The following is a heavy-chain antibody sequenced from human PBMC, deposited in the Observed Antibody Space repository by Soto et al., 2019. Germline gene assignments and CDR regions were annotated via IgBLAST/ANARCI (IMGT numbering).Heavy chain of an antibody. D-gene: IGHD2-2*01. Sequence: VKVSCKASGYTFTSYGISWVRQAPGQGLEWMGWISAYNGNTNYAQKLQGRVTMTTDTSTSTAYMELRSLRSDDTAVYYCARGYCSSTSCLYYYYYYGMDVWGQGTTVTVSS. CDR1: GYTFTSYG. CDR2: ISAYNGNT. J-gene: IGHJ6*02. CDR3: ARGYCSSTSCLYYYYYYGMDV. V-gene: IGHV1-18*01.